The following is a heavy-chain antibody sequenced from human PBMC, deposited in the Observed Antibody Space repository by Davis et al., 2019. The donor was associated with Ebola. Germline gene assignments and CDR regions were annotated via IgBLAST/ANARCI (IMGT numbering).Heavy chain of an antibody. CDR1: GLTFSSYA. CDR2: ISYDGSNQ. V-gene: IGHV3-30*04. CDR3: ARTPRYNSNWYFDL. J-gene: IGHJ2*01. Sequence: PGGSLRLSCAASGLTFSSYAMHWVRQAPGKGLAWVAVISYDGSNQYYADSVKGRFTISRDNSKNTLYLQMNSLRAEDTAVYFCARTPRYNSNWYFDLWGRGTLVTVSS. D-gene: IGHD5-24*01.